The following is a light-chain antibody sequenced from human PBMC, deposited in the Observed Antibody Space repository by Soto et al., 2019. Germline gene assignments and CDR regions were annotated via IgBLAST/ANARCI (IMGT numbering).Light chain of an antibody. Sequence: SVLTQSPGTLSLSRGDRSALSCRASQRVSSRYLAWYQQKPGQAPSLLIFGASNRATGIPDRFSGSGSGTDFNFTIGRLEPEDFAMYYCQQYSDSPPTFGQGTKVDIK. CDR2: GAS. J-gene: IGKJ1*01. CDR3: QQYSDSPPT. V-gene: IGKV3-20*01. CDR1: QRVSSRY.